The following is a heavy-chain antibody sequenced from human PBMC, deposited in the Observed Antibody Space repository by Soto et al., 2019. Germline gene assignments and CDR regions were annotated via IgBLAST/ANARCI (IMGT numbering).Heavy chain of an antibody. Sequence: EVRLVESGGGLVQPGGSLRLSCAASGVTVGNNYMSWVRQAPGKGLEWVSGTYSGGDTHYADSVKGRFTMSRDSTKNTVYLQMDSLRAEDTAVYFCARNVSVGAVGYWGQGSVVTVSP. V-gene: IGHV3-66*01. CDR3: ARNVSVGAVGY. J-gene: IGHJ4*02. CDR2: TYSGGDT. CDR1: GVTVGNNY. D-gene: IGHD1-26*01.